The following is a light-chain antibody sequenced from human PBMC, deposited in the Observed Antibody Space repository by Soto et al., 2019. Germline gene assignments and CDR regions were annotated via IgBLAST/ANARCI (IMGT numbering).Light chain of an antibody. Sequence: EIVLTQSPATLSLSQGERVTLSCRASQSVSSYLAWYQQKPGQAPRLLIYDASNRATGIPARFSGSGSGTDFTLTISSLEPEDFAVYYCQQRSNWPRTFGQGTKVEIK. J-gene: IGKJ1*01. CDR1: QSVSSY. V-gene: IGKV3-11*01. CDR2: DAS. CDR3: QQRSNWPRT.